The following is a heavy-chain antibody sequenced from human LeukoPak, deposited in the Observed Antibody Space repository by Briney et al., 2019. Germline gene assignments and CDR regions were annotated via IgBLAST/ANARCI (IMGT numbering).Heavy chain of an antibody. CDR3: ARDPQLGIGRPSDDFDI. J-gene: IGHJ3*02. CDR2: IYYNGNT. D-gene: IGHD7-27*01. Sequence: SETLSLTRTVSGGSISRVGSCWSWIRHHPGKCLEWRGYIYYNGNTSYNPSLKGRVTISLDTSKKQFSLTVRSVTAADTAIYYCARDPQLGIGRPSDDFDIWGQGTMVTVSS. V-gene: IGHV4-31*03. CDR1: GGSISRVGSC.